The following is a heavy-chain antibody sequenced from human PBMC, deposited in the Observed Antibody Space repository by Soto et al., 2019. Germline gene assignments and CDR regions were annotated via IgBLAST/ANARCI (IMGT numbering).Heavy chain of an antibody. D-gene: IGHD3-10*01. CDR1: GFTFSTYW. J-gene: IGHJ4*01. CDR2: INGDGTTT. CDR3: ASIPMVRAPSDY. Sequence: EVRRVESGGGLVQPGGSLRLSCAASGFTFSTYWRHWVRQAPGKGLVWVSRINGDGTTTQYADSVKGRFTISRDNAKNTLYLLMNTLRGDDTAMYYCASIPMVRAPSDYWGHGTLVTVSS. V-gene: IGHV3-74*02.